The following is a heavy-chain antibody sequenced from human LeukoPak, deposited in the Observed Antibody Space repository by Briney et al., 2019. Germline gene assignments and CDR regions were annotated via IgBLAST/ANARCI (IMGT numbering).Heavy chain of an antibody. CDR3: VRHGGSYFIY. V-gene: IGHV4-59*08. Sequence: SETLSLTCTVSGFSISGYYWSWHRQPPGKALEWIGYIHSSGNTVYNPSLKSRVTIAVDTSKNQFSLKLSSVTAVDTAIYYCVRHGGSYFIYWGQGTLVTVSS. D-gene: IGHD1-26*01. CDR1: GFSISGYY. J-gene: IGHJ4*02. CDR2: IHSSGNT.